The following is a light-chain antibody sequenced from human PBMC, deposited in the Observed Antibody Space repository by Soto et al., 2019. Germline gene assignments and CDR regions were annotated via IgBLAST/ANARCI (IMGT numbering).Light chain of an antibody. CDR3: QQYHTSPLT. J-gene: IGKJ1*01. V-gene: IGKV3-20*01. Sequence: EIVLTQSPGTLSLSPGERATFTCRARQSVSSSYIAWYQQKRGQAPRRLIYGASIRATGIPDRFSGSGSGTDFTLTSSRLEPEDFALYYCQQYHTSPLTFGQGTKVDI. CDR2: GAS. CDR1: QSVSSSY.